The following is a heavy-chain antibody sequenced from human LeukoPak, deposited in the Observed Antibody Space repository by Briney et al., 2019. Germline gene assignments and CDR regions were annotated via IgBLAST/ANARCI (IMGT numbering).Heavy chain of an antibody. CDR2: ISSSSSYT. CDR1: GFTFSDYY. D-gene: IGHD5-18*01. CDR3: ARGRLDTAMVGDY. Sequence: GGSLRLSCAASGFTFSDYYMSWIRQAPGKGLEWVSYISSSSSYTNYADSVKGRFTISRDNAKNPLYLQMNSLRAEDTAMYYCARGRLDTAMVGDYWGQGTLVTVSS. J-gene: IGHJ4*02. V-gene: IGHV3-11*06.